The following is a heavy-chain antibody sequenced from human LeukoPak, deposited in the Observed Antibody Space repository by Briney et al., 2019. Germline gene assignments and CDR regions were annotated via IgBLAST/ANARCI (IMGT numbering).Heavy chain of an antibody. J-gene: IGHJ4*02. D-gene: IGHD4-23*01. CDR2: IYSSGNT. CDR1: GASITNSY. Sequence: SESLSLTCTVSGASITNSYWNWVRQPPGKGLEWIGYIYSSGNTNYNPSLKSRVTISLDVSKNQFSLKLTSVTAADTAVYYCANSYDGKIVPFDNWGQGALVTVSS. CDR3: ANSYDGKIVPFDN. V-gene: IGHV4-4*09.